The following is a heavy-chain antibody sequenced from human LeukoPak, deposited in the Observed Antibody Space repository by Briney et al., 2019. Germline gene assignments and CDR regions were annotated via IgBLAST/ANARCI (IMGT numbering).Heavy chain of an antibody. CDR1: GFTVSSNY. D-gene: IGHD3-16*02. CDR2: IYSGGST. CDR3: ARGGIMITFGGVIDAFDI. V-gene: IGHV3-53*01. Sequence: PGGSLRLSCAASGFTVSSNYMSWVRQAPGKGLEWVSVIYSGGSTYYADSVKGRFTISRDNSKNTLYLQMNSLRAEDTAVYYCARGGIMITFGGVIDAFDIWGQGTMVTVSS. J-gene: IGHJ3*02.